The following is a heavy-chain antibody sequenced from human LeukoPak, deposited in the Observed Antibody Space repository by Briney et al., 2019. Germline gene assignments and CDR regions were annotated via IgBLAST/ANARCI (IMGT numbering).Heavy chain of an antibody. V-gene: IGHV1-69*06. J-gene: IGHJ3*01. CDR3: AAGRDLQIFAALDF. CDR2: IIPIFGTA. Sequence: ASVKVSCKASGGTFSSYAISWVRQAPGQGLEWMGGIIPIFGTANYAQKFQGRVTITADKSTSTAYMELSSLSSEDTAVYYCAAGRDLQIFAALDFWGQGTMVTVSS. CDR1: GGTFSSYA. D-gene: IGHD3-3*01.